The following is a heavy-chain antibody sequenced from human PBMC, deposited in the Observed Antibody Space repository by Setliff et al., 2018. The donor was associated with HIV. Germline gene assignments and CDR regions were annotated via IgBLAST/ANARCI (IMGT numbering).Heavy chain of an antibody. CDR1: GGSISSSDW. Sequence: SETLSLTCAVSGGSISSSDWWSWVRQPPGKGLEWIGEIFHSGSTKYIPSLKSRVTISVDTSKNQFSLKLSSVTAADTAVYYCATHCTSTSCYSAGLDYWGQGTLVTVS. V-gene: IGHV4-4*02. CDR2: IFHSGST. CDR3: ATHCTSTSCYSAGLDY. D-gene: IGHD2-2*01. J-gene: IGHJ4*02.